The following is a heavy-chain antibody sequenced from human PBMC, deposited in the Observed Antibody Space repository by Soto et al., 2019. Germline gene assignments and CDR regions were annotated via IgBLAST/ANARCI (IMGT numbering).Heavy chain of an antibody. CDR2: ISSSSFSI. CDR3: ARNESSNIYGMDV. D-gene: IGHD6-6*01. J-gene: IGHJ6*02. CDR1: GFTFSSYS. Sequence: GGSLRLSCAASGFTFSSYSMNWVRQAPGKGLEWVSSISSSSFSINYADSVKGRFSISRDNAQNSLHLQMNNLRAEDMAVYYCARNESSNIYGMDVWGQGTTVTVSS. V-gene: IGHV3-21*01.